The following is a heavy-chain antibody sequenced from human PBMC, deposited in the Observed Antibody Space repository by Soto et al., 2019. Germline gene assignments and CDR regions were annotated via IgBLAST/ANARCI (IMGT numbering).Heavy chain of an antibody. V-gene: IGHV1-18*01. Sequence: GAAVKVSCKASGYTFTTYDISWVRQAPGQGLEWMGWISGYNGNTNYAQKVQGRVTMTTDTSTSTAYMGLRSLRSDDTAVYYWEGGAGSSSKGVDYWGQGTLVTVSS. CDR3: EGGAGSSSKGVDY. J-gene: IGHJ4*02. CDR2: ISGYNGNT. CDR1: GYTFTTYD. D-gene: IGHD6-13*01.